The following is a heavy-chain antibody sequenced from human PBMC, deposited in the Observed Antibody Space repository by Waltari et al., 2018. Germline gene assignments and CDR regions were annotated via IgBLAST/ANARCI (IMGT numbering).Heavy chain of an antibody. CDR1: GFTLRNYW. Sequence: EVQLVESGGGLVQPGVSVRLSCAASGFTLRNYWMSWVRQAPGKGLEWVANIMTDGREEYYVDSVRGRFTISRDNAKNSLYLQMNSLRPEDTAVYYCVRDQWFAFDIWGQGTMVTVSS. V-gene: IGHV3-7*01. CDR3: VRDQWFAFDI. CDR2: IMTDGREE. J-gene: IGHJ3*02. D-gene: IGHD3-22*01.